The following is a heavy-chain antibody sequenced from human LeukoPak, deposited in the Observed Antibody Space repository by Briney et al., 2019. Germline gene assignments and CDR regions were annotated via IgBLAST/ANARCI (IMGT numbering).Heavy chain of an antibody. CDR3: AREGGYYLRSIDY. D-gene: IGHD1-26*01. Sequence: PGGSLRLSCAASGFTFSSYEMNWVRQAPGRGLEWVSYISSTATTMHYADSVMGRFTISRDNAKKSLYLQMNSLRAEDTAVYHCAREGGYYLRSIDYWGQGTLVTVSS. V-gene: IGHV3-48*03. CDR2: ISSTATTM. CDR1: GFTFSSYE. J-gene: IGHJ4*02.